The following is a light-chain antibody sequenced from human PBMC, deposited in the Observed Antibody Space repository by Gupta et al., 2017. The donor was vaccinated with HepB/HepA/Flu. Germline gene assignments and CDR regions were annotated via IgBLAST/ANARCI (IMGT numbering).Light chain of an antibody. CDR3: QTFDRSLSGAV. J-gene: IGLJ3*02. CDR2: GNT. CDR1: SSNIGAYYD. V-gene: IGLV1-40*01. Sequence: SVLTQPPSVSGAPGQRITISYTGNSSNIGAYYDVHWYQQLPGKAPKLVINGNTNRPSGVSDRFSAARSGTSASLAITGLQTEDEADYYCQTFDRSLSGAVFGGGTKVTVL.